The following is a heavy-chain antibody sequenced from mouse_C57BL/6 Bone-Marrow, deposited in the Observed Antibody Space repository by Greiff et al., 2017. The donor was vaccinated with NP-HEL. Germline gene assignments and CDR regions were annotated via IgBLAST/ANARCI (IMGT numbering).Heavy chain of an antibody. CDR1: GYTFTSYW. CDR2: IHPNSGST. CDR3: ARTLNWYFDV. J-gene: IGHJ1*03. V-gene: IGHV1-64*01. Sequence: QVQLQQPGAELVKPGASVKLSCKASGYTFTSYWMHWVKQRPGQGLEWIGMIHPNSGSTNYNEKFKSKATLTVDKSSSTAYMQLSSLTSDDSAVYYCARTLNWYFDVWGTGTTVTVSS.